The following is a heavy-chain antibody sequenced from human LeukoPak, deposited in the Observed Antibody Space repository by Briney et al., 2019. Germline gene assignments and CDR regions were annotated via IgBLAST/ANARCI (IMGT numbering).Heavy chain of an antibody. Sequence: ASVKVSCKASGYTFTSYDINWVRQATGQGLEWMGWMNPNSGNTGYAQKLQGRVTMTTDTSTSTAYMELRSLRSDDTAVYYCARGRPGLNDAFDIWGQGTMVTVSP. V-gene: IGHV1-8*01. CDR1: GYTFTSYD. CDR2: MNPNSGNT. J-gene: IGHJ3*02. CDR3: ARGRPGLNDAFDI. D-gene: IGHD3-10*01.